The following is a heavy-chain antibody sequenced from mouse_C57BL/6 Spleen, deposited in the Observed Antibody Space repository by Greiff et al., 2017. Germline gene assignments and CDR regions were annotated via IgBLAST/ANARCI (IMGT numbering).Heavy chain of an antibody. V-gene: IGHV1-55*01. CDR2: IYPGSGST. D-gene: IGHD1-1*01. CDR3: ARRDYYGSSYEGYFDY. J-gene: IGHJ2*01. Sequence: VQLQQPGAELVKPGASVKMSCKASGYTFTSYWITWVKQRPGQGLEWIGDIYPGSGSTNYNEKFKSKATLTVDTSSSTAYMQLSSLTSEDSAVYYCARRDYYGSSYEGYFDYWGQGTTLTVSS. CDR1: GYTFTSYW.